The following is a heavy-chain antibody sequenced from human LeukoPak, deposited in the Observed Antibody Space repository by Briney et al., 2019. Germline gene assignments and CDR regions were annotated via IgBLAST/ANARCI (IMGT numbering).Heavy chain of an antibody. Sequence: SETLSLTCTVSGGSMRSYYWSWIRQPAGKGLEWIGRVYTTGNTNYNPSLQSRVTMSVDTSKNQFSLKLSSVTAADTAVYYCARQSGWYLLDYWGQGTLVTVSS. D-gene: IGHD6-19*01. CDR2: VYTTGNT. CDR1: GGSMRSYY. J-gene: IGHJ4*02. CDR3: ARQSGWYLLDY. V-gene: IGHV4-4*07.